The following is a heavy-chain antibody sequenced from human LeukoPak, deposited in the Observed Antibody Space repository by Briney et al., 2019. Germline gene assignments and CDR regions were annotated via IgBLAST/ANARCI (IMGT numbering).Heavy chain of an antibody. CDR3: ARIRDGYNDAYDI. CDR1: GYTFTGYY. V-gene: IGHV1-46*01. CDR2: INPGGDNT. D-gene: IGHD5-24*01. J-gene: IGHJ3*02. Sequence: ASVKVSCKASGYTFTGYYMHWVRQAPGQGLEWMGLINPGGDNTNYAQNFQGRVTMTRDTSASTVYMELSSLRSEDTAIYYCARIRDGYNDAYDIWGQGTVVTVPS.